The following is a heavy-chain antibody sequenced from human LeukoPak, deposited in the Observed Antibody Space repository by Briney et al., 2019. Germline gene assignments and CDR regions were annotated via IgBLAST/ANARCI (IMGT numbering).Heavy chain of an antibody. Sequence: GGSLRLSCAASGFTFSSYAMSWVRQAPGKGLEWVSAISGSGGTTYYADSVKGRFTVSRDNSKNTLHLQMNSLRAEDTAVYYCATYYDFWSGYMYYFDYWGQGTLVTVSS. J-gene: IGHJ4*02. D-gene: IGHD3-3*01. CDR1: GFTFSSYA. CDR3: ATYYDFWSGYMYYFDY. V-gene: IGHV3-23*01. CDR2: ISGSGGTT.